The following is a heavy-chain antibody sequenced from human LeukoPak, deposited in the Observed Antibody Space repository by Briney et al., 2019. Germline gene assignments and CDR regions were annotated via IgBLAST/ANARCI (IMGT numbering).Heavy chain of an antibody. CDR1: GFTFSNAW. V-gene: IGHV3-15*01. Sequence: GGSLTLSCAASGFTFSNAWMSWVRQAPGKVLEWVGRIKSKTDGGTTDYAAPGKGRFTISRDDSKNTLYLQMNSLKTEDTAVYYCTTDLESNYLLFDYWGQGTLVTVSS. CDR3: TTDLESNYLLFDY. J-gene: IGHJ4*02. D-gene: IGHD4-11*01. CDR2: IKSKTDGGTT.